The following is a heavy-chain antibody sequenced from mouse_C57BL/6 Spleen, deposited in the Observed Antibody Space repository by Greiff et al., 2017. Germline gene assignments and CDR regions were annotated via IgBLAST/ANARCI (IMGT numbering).Heavy chain of an antibody. J-gene: IGHJ2*01. CDR1: GYTFTDYE. CDR3: TRDTTVSYFDY. V-gene: IGHV1-15*01. Sequence: VKLQESGAELVRPGASVTLSCKASGYTFTDYEMHWVKQTPVPGLEWIGAIDPATGGTAYTQKFKGKAILTADYSSSTDYMELRSLTSEASAVYYCTRDTTVSYFDYWGQGTTLTVSS. D-gene: IGHD1-1*01. CDR2: IDPATGGT.